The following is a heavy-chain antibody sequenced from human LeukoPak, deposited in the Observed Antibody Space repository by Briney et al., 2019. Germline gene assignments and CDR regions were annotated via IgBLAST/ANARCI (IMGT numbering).Heavy chain of an antibody. Sequence: SETLSLTCTVSRGSISSDYWSWIRQLAGKGLEWIGLIYTSGTTNYNPSLKSRVTMSLDTSKNQFSLKLNAVTAADTAVYYCARVFHDWGQGTMVTVSS. CDR1: RGSISSDY. CDR2: IYTSGTT. CDR3: ARVFHD. J-gene: IGHJ3*01. V-gene: IGHV4-4*07.